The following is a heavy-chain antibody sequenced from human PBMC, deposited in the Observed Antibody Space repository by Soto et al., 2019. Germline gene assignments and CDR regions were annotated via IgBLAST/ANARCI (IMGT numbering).Heavy chain of an antibody. D-gene: IGHD4-17*01. CDR1: GGGFSTYA. CDR2: ITPIFDTT. CDR3: ATGGTTVPRRFDH. J-gene: IGHJ4*02. Sequence: GASVKVSCKASGGGFSTYAITWVRQALGQGLEWMGGITPIFDTTNYAQKFQGRVTITADESTTTVHMELTSLTSEDTAVYYCATGGTTVPRRFDHWGQGPLVTVSS. V-gene: IGHV1-69*13.